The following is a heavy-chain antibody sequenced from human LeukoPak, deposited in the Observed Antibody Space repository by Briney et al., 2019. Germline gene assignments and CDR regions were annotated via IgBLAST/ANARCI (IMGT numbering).Heavy chain of an antibody. CDR1: GYTFTSNY. V-gene: IGHV1-2*02. Sequence: ASVKVSCKAFGYTFTSNYMHWVRQAPGQGPEWMGWINPNSGGTNYAQKFQGRVTMTRDTSISTAYMELSRLRSDDTAVYYCARGIGSSWYEGFYYFDYWGQGTLVTVSS. J-gene: IGHJ4*02. CDR3: ARGIGSSWYEGFYYFDY. CDR2: INPNSGGT. D-gene: IGHD6-13*01.